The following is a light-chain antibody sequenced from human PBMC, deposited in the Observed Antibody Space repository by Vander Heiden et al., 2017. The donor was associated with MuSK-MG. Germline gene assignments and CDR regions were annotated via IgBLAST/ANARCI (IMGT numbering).Light chain of an antibody. CDR2: DVT. CDR3: CSYAGNYTGV. V-gene: IGLV2-11*01. Sequence: QSALTQPLSVSGSPGQSVTIPCTGTSGDVGGYDYVSWYQQHPGKAPKLILYDVTKRPSGVPDRFSGSKSGNTASLTISGLQAEDEANYYCCSYAGNYTGVFGGGTKVTVL. CDR1: SGDVGGYDY. J-gene: IGLJ3*02.